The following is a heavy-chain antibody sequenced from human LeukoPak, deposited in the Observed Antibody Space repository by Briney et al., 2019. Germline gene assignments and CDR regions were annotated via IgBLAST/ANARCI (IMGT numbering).Heavy chain of an antibody. CDR2: IYYSGST. Sequence: PSETLSLTCTVSGGSISSYYWSWIRQPPGKGLEWIGYIYYSGSTYYNPSLKSRVTISVDTSKNQFSLKLSSVTAADTAVYYCARDHYYDSSGYSYGMDVWGQGTTVTVSS. V-gene: IGHV4-59*12. J-gene: IGHJ6*02. CDR3: ARDHYYDSSGYSYGMDV. D-gene: IGHD3-22*01. CDR1: GGSISSYY.